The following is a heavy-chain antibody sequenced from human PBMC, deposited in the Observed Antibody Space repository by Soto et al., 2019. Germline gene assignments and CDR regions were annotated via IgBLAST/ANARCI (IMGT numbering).Heavy chain of an antibody. CDR3: ARSGYDWNDYYYYMDV. J-gene: IGHJ6*03. CDR1: GGSISSYY. Sequence: SETLSLTCTVSGGSISSYYWSWIRQPPGKGLEWIGYIYYSGSTNYNPSLKSRVTISVDTSKNQFSLKLSSVTAADTAVYYCARSGYDWNDYYYYMDVWGKGTTVTVSS. CDR2: IYYSGST. V-gene: IGHV4-59*01. D-gene: IGHD5-12*01.